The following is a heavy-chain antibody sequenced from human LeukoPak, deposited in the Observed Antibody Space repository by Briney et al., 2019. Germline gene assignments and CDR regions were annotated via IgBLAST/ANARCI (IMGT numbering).Heavy chain of an antibody. CDR1: GYTFTGYY. D-gene: IGHD2-15*01. CDR3: ARGSADIVVVVAATLEFDY. Sequence: GASVKVSCKASGYTFTGYYMHWVRQAPGQGLEWMGWINPNSGGTNYAQKFQGRVTMTRDTSISTAYMELSRLRSDDTAVYYCARGSADIVVVVAATLEFDYWGQGTLVTVSS. CDR2: INPNSGGT. V-gene: IGHV1-2*02. J-gene: IGHJ4*02.